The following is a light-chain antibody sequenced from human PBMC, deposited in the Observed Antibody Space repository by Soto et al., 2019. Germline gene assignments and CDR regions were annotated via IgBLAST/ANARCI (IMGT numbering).Light chain of an antibody. CDR3: QSFDSSGVI. CDR1: SSNIGAGFD. V-gene: IGLV1-40*01. Sequence: QSVLTQPPSVSGAPGQRVTISCTGSSSNIGAGFDVHWYQQLPGTAPKLLIYGNNTGPSGVPDRFSGSKSGTSASLAITGLQAEDEADYYCQSFDSSGVIFGGGTKLTVL. CDR2: GNN. J-gene: IGLJ2*01.